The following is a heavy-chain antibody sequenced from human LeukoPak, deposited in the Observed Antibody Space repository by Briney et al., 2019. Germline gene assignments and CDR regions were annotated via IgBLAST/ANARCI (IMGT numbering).Heavy chain of an antibody. CDR1: GFTFSSYA. D-gene: IGHD2-2*01. V-gene: IGHV3-23*01. CDR2: ISGRGGST. CDR3: AKENHRGCSSTSCYPVWFDP. J-gene: IGHJ5*02. Sequence: PGGSLRLSCAASGFTFSSYAMSWVRQAPGKGLEWVSAISGRGGSTYYADSVKGRFTISRDNSKNTLYLQMNSLRAEDTAVYYCAKENHRGCSSTSCYPVWFDPWGQGTLVTVSS.